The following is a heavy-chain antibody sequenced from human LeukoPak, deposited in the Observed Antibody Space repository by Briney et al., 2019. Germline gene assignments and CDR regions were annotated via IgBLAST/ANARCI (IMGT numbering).Heavy chain of an antibody. CDR3: ARALDSALDV. CDR2: ISSSGSTV. Sequence: GGSLRLSCVGSGFSFSGYNMNWVRQAPGKGLEWVSYISSSGSTVYYADSVRGRFTISRDNARNSLYLQMAGLTAEDTAVYYCARALDSALDVWGNGTTVTVSS. D-gene: IGHD3/OR15-3a*01. V-gene: IGHV3-48*01. CDR1: GFSFSGYN. J-gene: IGHJ6*04.